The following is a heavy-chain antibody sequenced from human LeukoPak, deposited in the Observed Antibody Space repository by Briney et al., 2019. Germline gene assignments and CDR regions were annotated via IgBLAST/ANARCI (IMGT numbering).Heavy chain of an antibody. CDR3: AKVRGTYYGPMDV. Sequence: GGSLRLSCAASGFPFSSYAMSWVRQAPGKGLEWVSAISSSGGSTNYADSVKGRFTISRDNSKNTLYLQMNSLRAEDAAIYYCAKVRGTYYGPMDVWGQGTTVTVSS. CDR1: GFPFSSYA. D-gene: IGHD4-17*01. CDR2: ISSSGGST. J-gene: IGHJ6*02. V-gene: IGHV3-23*01.